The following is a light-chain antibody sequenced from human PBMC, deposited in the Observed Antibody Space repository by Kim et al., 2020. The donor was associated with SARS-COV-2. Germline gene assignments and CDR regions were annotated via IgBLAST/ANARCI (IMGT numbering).Light chain of an antibody. Sequence: IVMTQSPLSLPVTPGEPASISCRSAQSLQHSNGDSFLDLYVLKPGQSPQPLIFFASNRASGVPDRFSGSGSGTDFILKISRVEPEDVGVYYCMQVLRAPLSFGQGTKLEI. CDR2: FAS. CDR3: MQVLRAPLS. V-gene: IGKV2-28*01. J-gene: IGKJ2*01. CDR1: QSLQHSNGDSF.